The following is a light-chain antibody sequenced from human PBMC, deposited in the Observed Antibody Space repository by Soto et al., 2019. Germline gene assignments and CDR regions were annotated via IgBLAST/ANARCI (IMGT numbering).Light chain of an antibody. CDR3: QQYGSSPPWT. Sequence: EIVLTQSPGTLSLSPGERATLSCRASQGVDNDLAWYQQKPGQPPRLLIYDASTRATGIPDRFSGSGSGTDFTLTISRLEAEDFAVYYCQQYGSSPPWTFGQGTKVDI. CDR1: QGVDND. V-gene: IGKV3-20*01. CDR2: DAS. J-gene: IGKJ1*01.